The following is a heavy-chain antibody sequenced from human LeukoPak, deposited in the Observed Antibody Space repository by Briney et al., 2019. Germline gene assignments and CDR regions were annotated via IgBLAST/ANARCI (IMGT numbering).Heavy chain of an antibody. CDR1: GGSISSGDYY. Sequence: PSQTLSLTCTVSGGSISSGDYYWRWIRQPPGKGLEWIGHIYYSGSTYYNPSLTSRVTISVDTSKNQFSLKLSSVTAADTAVYYCARSGHDAFDIWGQGTMVTVSS. J-gene: IGHJ3*02. V-gene: IGHV4-30-4*08. CDR2: IYYSGST. CDR3: ARSGHDAFDI.